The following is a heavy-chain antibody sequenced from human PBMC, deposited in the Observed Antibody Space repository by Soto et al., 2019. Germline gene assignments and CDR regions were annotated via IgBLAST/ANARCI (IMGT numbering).Heavy chain of an antibody. CDR2: IIPLFGAG. CDR1: GGSVPVDS. CDR3: ASTIIGEAAAIPRPFDV. V-gene: IGHV1-69*01. Sequence: QVHLVQSAAEVKRPGSSVKLSCKASGGSVPVDSITWLRQAPGHTLEWIGGIIPLFGAGNVAERVKARLTLSADASTSKAYMELRGLRSEDTARYYCASTIIGEAAAIPRPFDVWAQETMVLVSP. J-gene: IGHJ3*01. D-gene: IGHD3-3*01.